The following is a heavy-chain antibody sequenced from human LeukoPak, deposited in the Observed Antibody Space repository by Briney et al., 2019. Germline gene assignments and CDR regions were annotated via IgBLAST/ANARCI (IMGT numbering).Heavy chain of an antibody. Sequence: SETLSLTCTVSGGSLSSSSYYWGWIRQPPGRGLEWIGSIYYSGSTYYNPSLKSRLTISVDTSKNQFSLKLSSVTAADTAVYYCARDRDDSSSWYRRHSVWVYWGQGTLVTVSS. CDR3: ARDRDDSSSWYRRHSVWVY. CDR2: IYYSGST. V-gene: IGHV4-39*07. D-gene: IGHD6-13*01. CDR1: GGSLSSSSYY. J-gene: IGHJ4*02.